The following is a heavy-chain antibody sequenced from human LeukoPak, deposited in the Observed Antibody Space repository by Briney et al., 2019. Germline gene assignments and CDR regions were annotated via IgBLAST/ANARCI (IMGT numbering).Heavy chain of an antibody. CDR3: ARGVRIMVRGVITPSGYYYYMDV. J-gene: IGHJ6*03. V-gene: IGHV4-34*01. CDR2: INHSGST. Sequence: PSETLSLTCAVYGGSFSGYYWSWIRQPPGKGLEWIGEINHSGSTNYNPSLKSRVTISVDTSKNQFSLKLSSVTAADTAVYYRARGVRIMVRGVITPSGYYYYMDVWGKGTTVTVSS. D-gene: IGHD3-10*01. CDR1: GGSFSGYY.